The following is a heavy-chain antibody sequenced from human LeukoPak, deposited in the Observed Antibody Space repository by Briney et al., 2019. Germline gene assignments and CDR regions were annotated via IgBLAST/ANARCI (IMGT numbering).Heavy chain of an antibody. CDR2: IYYSGNT. D-gene: IGHD3-10*01. CDR1: GGSISNYY. J-gene: IGHJ4*02. Sequence: PSETLSLTCTVSGGSISNYYWGWIRQAPGKGLEWIGSIYYSGNTYYNSSLKSRVTISLDTSKNQFSLNLFSVTAADTAMYYCARNAGYYGSGSYWTLDYWGQGTLVTVSS. V-gene: IGHV4-39*07. CDR3: ARNAGYYGSGSYWTLDY.